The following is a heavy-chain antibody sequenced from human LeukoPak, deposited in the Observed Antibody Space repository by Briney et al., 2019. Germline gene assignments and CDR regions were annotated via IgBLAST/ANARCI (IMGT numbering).Heavy chain of an antibody. V-gene: IGHV4-59*01. CDR1: GGSISSYY. Sequence: SETLSLTCTVSGGSISSYYWSWIRQPPGKGLEWIGYIYYGGSTNYNPSLKSRVTISVDTSKNQFSLKLSSVTAADTAVYYCARDLVVTTYYYDSSGYGHAFDIWGQGTMVTVSS. CDR2: IYYGGST. CDR3: ARDLVVTTYYYDSSGYGHAFDI. D-gene: IGHD3-22*01. J-gene: IGHJ3*02.